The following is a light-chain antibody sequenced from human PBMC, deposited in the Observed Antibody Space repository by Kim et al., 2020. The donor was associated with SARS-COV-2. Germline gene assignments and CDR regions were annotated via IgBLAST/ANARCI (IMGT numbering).Light chain of an antibody. J-gene: IGLJ2*01. Sequence: LTQPASVSGSPGQSITISCTGTSSDVGGYNYVSWYQQHPGKAPKLMIYDVSNRPSGISNRFSGSKSGNTASLTISGLQAEDEADYYCSSYTSSDTFVFGGGTQLTVL. CDR1: SSDVGGYNY. V-gene: IGLV2-14*03. CDR3: SSYTSSDTFV. CDR2: DVS.